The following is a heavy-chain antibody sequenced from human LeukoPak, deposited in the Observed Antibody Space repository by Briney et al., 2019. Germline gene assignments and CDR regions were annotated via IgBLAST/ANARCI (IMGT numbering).Heavy chain of an antibody. V-gene: IGHV3-21*01. D-gene: IGHD6-6*01. J-gene: IGHJ1*01. CDR3: ARRTKNGYSSSSEYFQH. Sequence: GGSLRLSCAASGFTFSSYSMNWVRQAPGKGLEWVSSISSSSSYIYYADSVKGRFTISRDNAKNSLYLQMNSLRAEDTAVYYCARRTKNGYSSSSEYFQHWGQGTLVTVSS. CDR1: GFTFSSYS. CDR2: ISSSSSYI.